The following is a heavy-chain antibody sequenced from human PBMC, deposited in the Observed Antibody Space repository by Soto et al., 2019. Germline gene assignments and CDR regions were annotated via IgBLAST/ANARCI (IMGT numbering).Heavy chain of an antibody. Sequence: GASGKVSCNASGYTFSNYGISWGRQGPGQGLEWMGWISGYNGNTHYEEKVQNRIKMTTDTSTSTTYLELRSLRSDDTAVYFCASDPGFGFGYSYAFAMDVWGQGKTVPVSS. CDR2: ISGYNGNT. D-gene: IGHD5-18*01. J-gene: IGHJ6*02. V-gene: IGHV1-18*01. CDR1: GYTFSNYG. CDR3: ASDPGFGFGYSYAFAMDV.